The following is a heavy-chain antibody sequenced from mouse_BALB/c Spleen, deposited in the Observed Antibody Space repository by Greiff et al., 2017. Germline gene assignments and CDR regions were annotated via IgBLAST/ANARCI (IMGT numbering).Heavy chain of an antibody. CDR2: IWTGGGT. J-gene: IGHJ1*01. V-gene: IGHV2-9-2*01. CDR1: GFSLTSYD. Sequence: VKLMESGPGLVAPSQSLSITCTVSGFSLTSYDISWIRQPPGKGLEWLGVIWTGGGTNYNSAFMSRLSISKDNSKSQVFLKMNSLQTDDTAIYYCVRGDYDWYFDVWGAGTTVTVSS. D-gene: IGHD2-4*01. CDR3: VRGDYDWYFDV.